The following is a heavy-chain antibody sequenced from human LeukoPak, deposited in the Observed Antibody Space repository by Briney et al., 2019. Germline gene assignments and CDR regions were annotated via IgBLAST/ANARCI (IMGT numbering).Heavy chain of an antibody. CDR1: GGSISNYL. J-gene: IGHJ3*02. Sequence: SETLSLTCTVSGGSISNYLWSWIRQPPGKGLEWIGYIYYSGGTNYNPSLKSRVTISVDTSKNQFSLKLSSVTAADTAVYYCARPSRSVSTAGAFDIWGQGTMVTVSS. CDR3: ARPSRSVSTAGAFDI. V-gene: IGHV4-59*01. D-gene: IGHD5/OR15-5a*01. CDR2: IYYSGGT.